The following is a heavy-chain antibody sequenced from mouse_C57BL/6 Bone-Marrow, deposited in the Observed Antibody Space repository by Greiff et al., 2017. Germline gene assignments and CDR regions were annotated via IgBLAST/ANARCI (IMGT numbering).Heavy chain of an antibody. CDR1: GFTFSSYA. J-gene: IGHJ4*01. V-gene: IGHV5-4*03. D-gene: IGHD1-1*01. Sequence: EVKLVESGGGLVKPGGSLKLSCAASGFTFSSYAMSWVRQTPEKRLEWVATISDGGSYTYYPDNVKGRFTISRDNAKNNLYLPMSHLKSEDTAMYYCARGDYYGSTYYAIDYWGQGTSVPVSS. CDR2: ISDGGSYT. CDR3: ARGDYYGSTYYAIDY.